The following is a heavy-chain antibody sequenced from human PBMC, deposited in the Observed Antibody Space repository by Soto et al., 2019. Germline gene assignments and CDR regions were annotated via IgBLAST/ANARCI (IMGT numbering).Heavy chain of an antibody. Sequence: PGGSMRLSCAASGFTFSSYGMHWVRQAPGKGLEWVAVIWYDGSNKYYADSVKGRFTISRDNSKNTLYLQMNSLRAEDTAVYYCARDLGSGSYFAVDYYGMDVWGQGTTVTVSS. V-gene: IGHV3-33*01. J-gene: IGHJ6*02. CDR1: GFTFSSYG. CDR3: ARDLGSGSYFAVDYYGMDV. CDR2: IWYDGSNK. D-gene: IGHD1-26*01.